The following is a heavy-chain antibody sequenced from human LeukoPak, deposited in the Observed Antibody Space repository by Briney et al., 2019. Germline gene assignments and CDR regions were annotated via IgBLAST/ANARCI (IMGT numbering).Heavy chain of an antibody. J-gene: IGHJ4*02. CDR2: INPSGGST. V-gene: IGHV1-46*01. Sequence: ASVKVSCKASGYTFTSYYIHWVRQAPGQGLEWMGIINPSGGSTSYAQKFQGRVTMTRDTSTSTVYMELSSLRSEDTAVYYCARDPTRYDFWSGYFDYWGQGTLVTVSS. D-gene: IGHD3-3*01. CDR1: GYTFTSYY. CDR3: ARDPTRYDFWSGYFDY.